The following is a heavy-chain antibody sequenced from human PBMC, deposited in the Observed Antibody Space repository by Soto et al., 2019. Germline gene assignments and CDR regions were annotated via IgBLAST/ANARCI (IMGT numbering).Heavy chain of an antibody. Sequence: PGGSLRLSCAASGFTFSSYSMNWVRQAPGKGLEWVSYISSSSSTIYYADSVKGRFTISRDNAKNSLYLQMNRLRDEDTAVYYCARDSRNYYDSSGPGDYWGPGTLVTVSS. J-gene: IGHJ4*02. D-gene: IGHD3-22*01. CDR1: GFTFSSYS. CDR2: ISSSSSTI. CDR3: ARDSRNYYDSSGPGDY. V-gene: IGHV3-48*02.